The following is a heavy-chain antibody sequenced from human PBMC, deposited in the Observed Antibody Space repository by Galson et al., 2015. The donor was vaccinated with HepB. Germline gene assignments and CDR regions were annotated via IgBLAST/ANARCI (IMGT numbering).Heavy chain of an antibody. CDR3: VEVGRFCY. V-gene: IGHV3-64D*06. J-gene: IGHJ4*02. Sequence: SLRLSCAASGFTFSSYAMHWVRQAPGKGLGYVSAISSNGGSAYYADSVKGRFTISRDNSKNTLYLRMSSLRAEDTAVYYCVEVGRFCYWGQGTLVTVSS. CDR1: GFTFSSYA. D-gene: IGHD2-15*01. CDR2: ISSNGGSA.